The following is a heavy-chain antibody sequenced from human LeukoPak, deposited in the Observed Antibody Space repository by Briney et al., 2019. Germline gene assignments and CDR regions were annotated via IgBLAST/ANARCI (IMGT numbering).Heavy chain of an antibody. CDR3: AKAVVVAATPLSLFDY. Sequence: GGSLRLSCAASGFTFSSYAMSWVRQAPGKGLEWVSAISGSGGSTYYADSVKGRFTISRDNSKNTLYLQMNSLRAEDTAVYYCAKAVVVAATPLSLFDYWGQGTLVTVSS. CDR1: GFTFSSYA. CDR2: ISGSGGST. D-gene: IGHD2-15*01. J-gene: IGHJ4*02. V-gene: IGHV3-23*01.